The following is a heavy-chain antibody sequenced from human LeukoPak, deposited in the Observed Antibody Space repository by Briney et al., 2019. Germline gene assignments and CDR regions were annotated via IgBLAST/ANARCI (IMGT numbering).Heavy chain of an antibody. Sequence: PSETLSLTCTVSGGSISSYYWSWIRQPPGKGLEWIGYIYYSGSTYHNPSLKSRVTISVDTSKNQFSLKLSSVTAADTAVYYCARDTILSGSPLDYWGQGTLVTVSS. CDR2: IYYSGST. CDR3: ARDTILSGSPLDY. CDR1: GGSISSYY. V-gene: IGHV4-59*12. D-gene: IGHD3-10*01. J-gene: IGHJ4*02.